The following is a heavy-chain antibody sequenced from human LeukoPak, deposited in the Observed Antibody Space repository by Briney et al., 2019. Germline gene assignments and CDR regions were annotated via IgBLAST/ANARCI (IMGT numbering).Heavy chain of an antibody. V-gene: IGHV3-33*01. CDR3: ARDRLSQVPAAIPGAFDI. CDR1: GFTFSSYG. Sequence: GGSLRLSCAASGFTFSSYGMHWVRQAPGKGLEWVAVIWYDGSNKYYADSVKGRFTISRDNSKNTLYLQMNSLRAEDTAVYYCARDRLSQVPAAIPGAFDIWGRGTMVTVSS. CDR2: IWYDGSNK. D-gene: IGHD2-2*02. J-gene: IGHJ3*02.